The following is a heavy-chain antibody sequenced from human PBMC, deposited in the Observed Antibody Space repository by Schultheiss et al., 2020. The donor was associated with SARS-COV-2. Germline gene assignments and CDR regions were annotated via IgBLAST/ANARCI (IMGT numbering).Heavy chain of an antibody. CDR3: ARGLSTYYYGSGSQRYMDV. CDR2: INHSGST. Sequence: SETLSVTCTVSGGSISSYYWSWIRQHPGKGLEWIGEINHSGSTNYNPSLKSRVTISVDTSKNQFSLKLSSVTAADTAVYYCARGLSTYYYGSGSQRYMDVWGKGTTVTVSS. CDR1: GGSISSYY. D-gene: IGHD3-10*01. V-gene: IGHV4-34*01. J-gene: IGHJ6*03.